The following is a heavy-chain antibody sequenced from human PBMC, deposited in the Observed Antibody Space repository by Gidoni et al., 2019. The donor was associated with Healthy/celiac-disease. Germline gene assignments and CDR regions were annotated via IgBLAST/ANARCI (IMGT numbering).Heavy chain of an antibody. Sequence: QVQLVESGGGVVQPGRALRLSGAACGFTFSSYGMHWVRQAPVKGLEWVAVIWYDASNKYYADSVKGRFTISRDNSKNTLYLQMNSLRAEDTAVYYCAREEGEDIVVVRAYRYYYYGMDVWGQGTTVTVSS. CDR1: GFTFSSYG. CDR2: IWYDASNK. V-gene: IGHV3-33*01. CDR3: AREEGEDIVVVRAYRYYYYGMDV. D-gene: IGHD2-2*01. J-gene: IGHJ6*02.